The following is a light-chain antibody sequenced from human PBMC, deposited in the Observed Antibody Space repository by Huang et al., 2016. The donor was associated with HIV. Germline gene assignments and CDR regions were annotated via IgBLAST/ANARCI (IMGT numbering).Light chain of an antibody. CDR1: QSLLYSLNNKNY. Sequence: DIVMTQSPDSLSVSPGERATIDCKSSQSLLYSLNNKNYLAWFQQKPGRPTKLLLYWASTRESGSPERFSGSGSGTDFTLTINNLQPEDVATYYCQQYYQNPQTFGQGT. CDR3: QQYYQNPQT. J-gene: IGKJ5*01. CDR2: WAS. V-gene: IGKV4-1*01.